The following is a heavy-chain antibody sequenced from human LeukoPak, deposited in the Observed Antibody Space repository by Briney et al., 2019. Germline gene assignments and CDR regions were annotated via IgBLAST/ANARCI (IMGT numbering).Heavy chain of an antibody. V-gene: IGHV3-21*01. Sequence: GGSRRLSCAASGLTFSSYSMNWVRQAPGKGLEWVSSISSSSSYIYYADSVKGRFTISRDNAKNSLYLQMNSLRAEDTAVYYCARVSRTGRYSSSPKYFDYWGQGTLVTVSS. CDR2: ISSSSSYI. CDR3: ARVSRTGRYSSSPKYFDY. CDR1: GLTFSSYS. J-gene: IGHJ4*02. D-gene: IGHD6-6*01.